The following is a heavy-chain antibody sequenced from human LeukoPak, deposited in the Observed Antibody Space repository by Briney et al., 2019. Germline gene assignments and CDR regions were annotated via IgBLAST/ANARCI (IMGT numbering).Heavy chain of an antibody. CDR2: INSDGSSP. V-gene: IGHV3-74*01. CDR3: AKESAVNKRGYYYYYMDV. J-gene: IGHJ6*03. Sequence: PGGSLRLSCAASGFTFSSYWMHWVRQAPGKGLVWVSCINSDGSSPSYADSVKGRFTISRDNAKNTLYLQMNSLSAEDTAVYYCAKESAVNKRGYYYYYMDVWGKGTTVTVSS. D-gene: IGHD4-11*01. CDR1: GFTFSSYW.